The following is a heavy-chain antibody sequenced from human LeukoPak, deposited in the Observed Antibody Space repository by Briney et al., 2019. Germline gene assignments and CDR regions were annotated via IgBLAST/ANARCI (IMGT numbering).Heavy chain of an antibody. V-gene: IGHV1-69*05. Sequence: SVKVSCKASGGTFSSYAITWVRQAPGQGLEWMGRIIPIFGTANYAQKFQGRVTITTDESTSTAYMELSSLRSEDTAVYYCASGANSYGGYWGQGTLVTVSS. J-gene: IGHJ4*02. CDR2: IIPIFGTA. CDR1: GGTFSSYA. CDR3: ASGANSYGGY. D-gene: IGHD5-18*01.